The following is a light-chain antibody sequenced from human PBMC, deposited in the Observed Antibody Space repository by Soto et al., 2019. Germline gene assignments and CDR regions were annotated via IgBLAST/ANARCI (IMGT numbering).Light chain of an antibody. V-gene: IGKV1-5*03. J-gene: IGKJ4*01. CDR3: QQYNSYPLT. CDR1: RRISSW. CDR2: KAS. Sequence: DIQLTQSPSLLSASIGDRVTITCAASRRISSWLAWYQQKPGKAPKFLIYKASSLESGVPSRFSGSGSGTEFPLTISSLQPDAFATYYCQQYNSYPLTFGGGTKVDIK.